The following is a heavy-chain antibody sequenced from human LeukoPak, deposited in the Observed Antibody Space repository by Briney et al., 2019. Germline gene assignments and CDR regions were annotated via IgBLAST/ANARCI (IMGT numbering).Heavy chain of an antibody. D-gene: IGHD6-19*01. V-gene: IGHV3-21*01. CDR1: GFTFSSYS. CDR2: ISSSSSYI. Sequence: PGGSLRLSCAASGFTFSSYSMNWVRQAPGKGLEWVSSISSSSSYIYYADSVKGRFTISRDNAKNSLYLQMNSLRAEDTAVCYCARVPGYSSGGAFDIWGQGTMVTVSS. J-gene: IGHJ3*02. CDR3: ARVPGYSSGGAFDI.